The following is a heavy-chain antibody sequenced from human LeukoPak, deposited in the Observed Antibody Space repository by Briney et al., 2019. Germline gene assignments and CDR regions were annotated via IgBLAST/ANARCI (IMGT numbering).Heavy chain of an antibody. CDR2: IFYSGST. D-gene: IGHD3-22*01. CDR3: ARGPRGTMISFDP. CDR1: GGSISNYY. J-gene: IGHJ5*02. V-gene: IGHV4-59*01. Sequence: SETLSLTCIVSGGSISNYYWSWIRQPPGKGLEWIGYIFYSGSTDYNPSLKSRVTISIDTSKNQFSLKLSSVTAADTAVYYCARGPRGTMISFDPWGQGTLVTVSS.